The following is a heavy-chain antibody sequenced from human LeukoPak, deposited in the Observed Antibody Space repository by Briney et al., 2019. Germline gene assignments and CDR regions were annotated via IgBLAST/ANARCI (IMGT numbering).Heavy chain of an antibody. D-gene: IGHD5-24*01. CDR1: GFTFSSYG. J-gene: IGHJ5*02. V-gene: IGHV3-33*01. Sequence: GGSLRLSCAASGFTFSSYGIHWVRDAPGKGLEWVAFISYDGSDKSYADSVMGRFTISRDNSKNMLYRQMSGLRAEDTAVFCCARDVTISGNNWFDPWGQGTLVTVSS. CDR2: ISYDGSDK. CDR3: ARDVTISGNNWFDP.